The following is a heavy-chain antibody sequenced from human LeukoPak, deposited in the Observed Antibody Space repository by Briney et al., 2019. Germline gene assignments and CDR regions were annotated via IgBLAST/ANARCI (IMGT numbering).Heavy chain of an antibody. Sequence: SETLSLTCTVSGGSISSGGYYWNWIRQHPGKGLEWIGYIYYSGSTYYNPSLKSRVTISADTSKNQFSLKLSSVTAADTAVYYCARGFRNDYGDYAMGWFFDYWGQGTLVTVSS. D-gene: IGHD4-17*01. CDR3: ARGFRNDYGDYAMGWFFDY. CDR2: IYYSGST. V-gene: IGHV4-31*03. J-gene: IGHJ4*02. CDR1: GGSISSGGYY.